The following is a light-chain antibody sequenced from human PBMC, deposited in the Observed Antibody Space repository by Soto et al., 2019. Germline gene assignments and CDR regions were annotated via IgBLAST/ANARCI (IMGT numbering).Light chain of an antibody. Sequence: EIVLTQSPGTLSLSPGERATLSCRASQTVVGGYLAWYQQRPGQAPRLLIYGASVRATGIPDRFSGSGSGTDFPLTISRLEPEDFAVYYCQQYNGSLQCTVGPGTTVDIK. CDR1: QTVVGGY. CDR3: QQYNGSLQCT. V-gene: IGKV3-20*01. CDR2: GAS. J-gene: IGKJ3*01.